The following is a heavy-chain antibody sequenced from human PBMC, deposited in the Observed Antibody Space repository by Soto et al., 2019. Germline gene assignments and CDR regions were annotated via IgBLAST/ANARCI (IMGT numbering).Heavy chain of an antibody. CDR3: ARTYYYGSGSLLVTCPFCYCCYMDV. V-gene: IGHV4-59*01. J-gene: IGHJ6*03. Sequence: SETLSLTCTVSGGSISSYYWSWIRQPPGKGLEWIGYIYYSGSTNYNPSLTSRVTISVDTSKNQFSLKLSSVTAAGTDVYYCARTYYYGSGSLLVTCPFCYCCYMDVWVKGTTVTVAS. D-gene: IGHD3-10*01. CDR2: IYYSGST. CDR1: GGSISSYY.